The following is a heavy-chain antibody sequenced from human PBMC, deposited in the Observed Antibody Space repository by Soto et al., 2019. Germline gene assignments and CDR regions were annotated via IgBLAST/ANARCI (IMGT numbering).Heavy chain of an antibody. J-gene: IGHJ4*02. D-gene: IGHD3-10*01. Sequence: NPGGSLRLSCTGSGFTFSSSTMTWVRQGPGKGLEWVSSISSSSSYIYFADSLKGRFTISRDSAKNSLYLQMNSLRAEDTAVYYCARDIGEMSAVWGQGTQVTVSS. CDR3: ARDIGEMSAV. V-gene: IGHV3-21*06. CDR1: GFTFSSST. CDR2: ISSSSSYI.